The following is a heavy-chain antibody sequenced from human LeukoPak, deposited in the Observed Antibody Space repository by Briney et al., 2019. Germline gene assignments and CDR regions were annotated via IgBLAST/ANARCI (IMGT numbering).Heavy chain of an antibody. CDR2: ISAYNGDT. CDR1: GYTFLNYG. D-gene: IGHD6-6*01. Sequence: ASVTVSCKASGYTFLNYGITWVRQAPGQGLEWMGWISAYNGDTNYAEKIQGRFTMTTDTSTNTAYMELRSLRSDDTAMYYCARVRSSSHAFDIWGQGTMVTVSS. V-gene: IGHV1-18*01. J-gene: IGHJ3*02. CDR3: ARVRSSSHAFDI.